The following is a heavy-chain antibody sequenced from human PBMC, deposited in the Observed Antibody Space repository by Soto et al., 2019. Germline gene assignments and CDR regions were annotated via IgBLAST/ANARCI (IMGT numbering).Heavy chain of an antibody. Sequence: GGSLRLSCAASGFTFSTYGMHWVRQAPGKGLEWVAVISYDGSNKYYADAVKGGFTISRDTFKNTLYLQLNSLTAEDTAVYYCAKDRIAVAGNYYYGMDVWGQGTTVTVSS. CDR2: ISYDGSNK. D-gene: IGHD6-19*01. CDR3: AKDRIAVAGNYYYGMDV. J-gene: IGHJ6*02. CDR1: GFTFSTYG. V-gene: IGHV3-30*18.